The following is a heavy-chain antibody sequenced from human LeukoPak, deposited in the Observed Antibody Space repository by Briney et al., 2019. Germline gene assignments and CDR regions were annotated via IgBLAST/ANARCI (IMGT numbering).Heavy chain of an antibody. CDR1: GYNFNSYS. D-gene: IGHD1-1*01. J-gene: IGHJ4*02. CDR2: INTNTGNP. CDR3: ARDRGNGFDY. Sequence: ASVKVSCKASGYNFNSYSLNWVQQAPGQGLEWMGWINTNTGNPTYAQVLTGRFVFSWDTSVSTTYLEISSLKTEDNAVYFCARDRGNGFDYWGQGTRVTVSS. V-gene: IGHV7-4-1*02.